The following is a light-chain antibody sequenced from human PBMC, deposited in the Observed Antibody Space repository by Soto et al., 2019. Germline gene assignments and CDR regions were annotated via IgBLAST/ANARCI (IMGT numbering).Light chain of an antibody. Sequence: AVQMTQSPSSLAASVGDSVTISCQASQAIRNDLGWYQQKPGKAPKLLIYAASNLPPGVTLRFSGRGSGTDFTLPISGLQPEDFATYYCLQDYHYPYTFGQGTKVEI. CDR3: LQDYHYPYT. V-gene: IGKV1-6*01. J-gene: IGKJ2*01. CDR1: QAIRND. CDR2: AAS.